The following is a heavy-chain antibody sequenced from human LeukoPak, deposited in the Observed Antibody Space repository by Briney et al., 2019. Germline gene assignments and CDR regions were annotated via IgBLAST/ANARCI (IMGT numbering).Heavy chain of an antibody. V-gene: IGHV3-9*01. CDR2: ISWNSGSI. Sequence: GRSLRLSCAASGFTFDDYAMHWVRHAPGKGLEWVSGISWNSGSIGYADSVKGRFTISRDNAKNSLYLQMNSLRAEDTALYYCAKVVAFRDYYYGMDVWGQKTTVTVSS. CDR1: GFTFDDYA. D-gene: IGHD2-15*01. J-gene: IGHJ6*02. CDR3: AKVVAFRDYYYGMDV.